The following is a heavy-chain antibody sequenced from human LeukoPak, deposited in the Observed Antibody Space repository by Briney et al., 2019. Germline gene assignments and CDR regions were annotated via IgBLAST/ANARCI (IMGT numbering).Heavy chain of an antibody. J-gene: IGHJ5*02. CDR2: ISAYNGNT. V-gene: IGHV1-18*01. CDR1: GYTFTSYG. Sequence: ASVEVSCKASGYTFTSYGISWVRQAPGQRLEWMGWISAYNGNTNYAQKLQGRVTMTTDTSTSTAYMELRSLRSDDTAVYYCARGSSGWYIGWFDPWGQGTLVTVSS. CDR3: ARGSSGWYIGWFDP. D-gene: IGHD6-19*01.